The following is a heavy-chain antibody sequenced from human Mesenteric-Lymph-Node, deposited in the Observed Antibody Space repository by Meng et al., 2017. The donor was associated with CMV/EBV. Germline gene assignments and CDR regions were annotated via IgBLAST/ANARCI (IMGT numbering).Heavy chain of an antibody. Sequence: SETLSLTCTVSGYSISSGYYWGWIRQPPGKGLEWIGYIYYSGSTNYNPSLKSRVTISVDTSKNQFSLKLSSVTAADTAVYYCARARYSLRGGYYYGMDVWGQGTTVTVSS. CDR3: ARARYSLRGGYYYGMDV. V-gene: IGHV4-61*01. CDR1: GYSISSGYY. D-gene: IGHD5-18*01. J-gene: IGHJ6*02. CDR2: IYYSGST.